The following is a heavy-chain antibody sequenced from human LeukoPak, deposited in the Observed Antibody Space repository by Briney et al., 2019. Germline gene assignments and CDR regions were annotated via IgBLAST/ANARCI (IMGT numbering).Heavy chain of an antibody. Sequence: SVKVSCTASGGTFSSYAISWVRQAPGKGLEWVSGIIPIFGTANYAQKFQGRVTITADESTSTAYMELSSLRSEDTAVYYCARGGYCSSTSCYPFDYWGQGTLVTVSS. J-gene: IGHJ4*02. CDR1: GGTFSSYA. V-gene: IGHV1-69*13. D-gene: IGHD2-2*01. CDR2: IIPIFGTA. CDR3: ARGGYCSSTSCYPFDY.